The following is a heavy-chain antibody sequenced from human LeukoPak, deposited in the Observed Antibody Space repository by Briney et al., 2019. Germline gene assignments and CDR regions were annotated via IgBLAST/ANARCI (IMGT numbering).Heavy chain of an antibody. CDR2: INPNSGGT. CDR3: ARVPHSSSWQPTDY. CDR1: GYTFTGYY. D-gene: IGHD6-13*01. V-gene: IGHV1-2*02. J-gene: IGHJ4*02. Sequence: ASVKVSCKASGYTFTGYYMHWVRQAPGQGLEWMGWINPNSGGTNYAQKFQGRVTMTRDTSISTAYMELSRLRSDDTAVYYCARVPHSSSWQPTDYWGQGTLVTVSS.